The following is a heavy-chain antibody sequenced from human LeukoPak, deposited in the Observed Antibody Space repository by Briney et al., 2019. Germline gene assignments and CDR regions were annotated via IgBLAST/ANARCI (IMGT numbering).Heavy chain of an antibody. CDR2: ISSSSSYI. V-gene: IGHV3-21*01. CDR1: GFTFSSYS. Sequence: GGSLRLSCAASGFTFSSYSMNWVRQAPGKGLEWVSSISSSSSYIYYADSVKGRFTISRDNAKNSLYLQMNSLRAEDTAVYYCARARLFGVVIGSPVDYWGQGTLVTVSS. J-gene: IGHJ4*02. CDR3: ARARLFGVVIGSPVDY. D-gene: IGHD3-3*01.